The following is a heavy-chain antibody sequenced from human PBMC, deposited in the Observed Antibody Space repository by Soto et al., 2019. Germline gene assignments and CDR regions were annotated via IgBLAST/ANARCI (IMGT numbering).Heavy chain of an antibody. CDR1: GFTFRNYW. CDR3: ARDHGEHFDY. D-gene: IGHD4-17*01. Sequence: GVSLRLSCAASGFTFRNYWMSWVRQAPGKGLEWVANIKEDGSEKSYVDSVKGRFTISRDNAKNSVYLQMNGLRVEDTAVYYCARDHGEHFDYWGRGTLVTVSS. J-gene: IGHJ4*02. CDR2: IKEDGSEK. V-gene: IGHV3-7*03.